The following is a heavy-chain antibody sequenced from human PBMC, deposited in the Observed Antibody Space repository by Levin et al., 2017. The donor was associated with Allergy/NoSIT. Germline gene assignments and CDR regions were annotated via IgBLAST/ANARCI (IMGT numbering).Heavy chain of an antibody. Sequence: PSQTLSLTCTVSGGSISSSSSYWGWIREPPGKGLEWIGSIYHSGNTYYNPSLKSRVTISVDTSKNQFSLKLNSVTAADTAVYYCARSVPSIIAVFTVWGQGTLVTVSS. D-gene: IGHD3-3*01. CDR1: GGSISSSSSY. CDR3: ARSVPSIIAVFTV. CDR2: IYHSGNT. J-gene: IGHJ4*02. V-gene: IGHV4-39*01.